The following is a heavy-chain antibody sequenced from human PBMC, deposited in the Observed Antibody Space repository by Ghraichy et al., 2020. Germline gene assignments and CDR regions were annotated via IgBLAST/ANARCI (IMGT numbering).Heavy chain of an antibody. CDR3: ARQTAEREMATISFDI. CDR1: GGSISSGGYY. CDR2: IYYSGST. Sequence: SETLSLTCTVSGGSISSGGYYWSWIRQHPGKGLEWIGYIYYSGSTYYNPSLKSRVTISVDTSKNQFSLKLSSVTAADTAVYYCARQTAEREMATISFDIWGQGTMVTVSS. D-gene: IGHD5-24*01. J-gene: IGHJ3*02. V-gene: IGHV4-31*03.